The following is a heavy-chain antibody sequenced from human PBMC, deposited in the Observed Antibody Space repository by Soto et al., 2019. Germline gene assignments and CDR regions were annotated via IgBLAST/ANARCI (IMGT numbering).Heavy chain of an antibody. J-gene: IGHJ6*02. Sequence: SVKVSCKASGGTFSSYAISWVRQAHGQGLEWMGGIIPIFGTANYAQKFQGRVTITADESTSTAYMELSSLRSEDTAVYYCARLVVPAASRDVWGQGTTVTVSS. D-gene: IGHD2-2*01. CDR2: IIPIFGTA. CDR1: GGTFSSYA. CDR3: ARLVVPAASRDV. V-gene: IGHV1-69*13.